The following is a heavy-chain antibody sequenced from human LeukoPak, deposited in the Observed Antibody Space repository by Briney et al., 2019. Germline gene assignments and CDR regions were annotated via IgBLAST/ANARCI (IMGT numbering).Heavy chain of an antibody. J-gene: IGHJ4*02. D-gene: IGHD4-23*01. CDR2: INPSGGRT. CDR1: GYTFSNYY. V-gene: IGHV1-46*01. Sequence: WASVKVSCKASGYTFSNYYIHWVRQAPGQGLECMGKINPSGGRTVYAQKFQGRVTVTRDTSTSTVYMDLSSPRSEDAAVYYCVRELAGGYFDYWGQGTLVTVSS. CDR3: VRELAGGYFDY.